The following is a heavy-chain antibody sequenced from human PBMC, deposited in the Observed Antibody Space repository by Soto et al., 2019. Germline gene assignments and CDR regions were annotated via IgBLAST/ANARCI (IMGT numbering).Heavy chain of an antibody. CDR1: GYTFTSYG. Sequence: QVQLVQSGAEVKKPGASVKVSCKASGYTFTSYGISWVRKAPGQGLEWMGWISAYNGNTNYAQKLQGRVTMTTDTSTSTAYMELRSLRSDDTAVYYCARDRDLDWNYYYYYGMDVWGQGTTVTVSS. V-gene: IGHV1-18*01. D-gene: IGHD1-1*01. CDR3: ARDRDLDWNYYYYYGMDV. J-gene: IGHJ6*02. CDR2: ISAYNGNT.